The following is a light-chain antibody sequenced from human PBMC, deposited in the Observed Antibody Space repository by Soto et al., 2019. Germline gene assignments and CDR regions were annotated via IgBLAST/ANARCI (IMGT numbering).Light chain of an antibody. V-gene: IGLV1-47*01. CDR1: SSNIGSNY. CDR3: AAWYSSLTGVV. J-gene: IGLJ2*01. Sequence: QSVLTQPPSASGTPGQRVTISCSGSSSNIGSNYVYWYQQLPGTAPKLLIYNNNKRPSGVPDRFSGSKSGTSASLAISGLRSEDEADYYCAAWYSSLTGVVFGGGTKLTVL. CDR2: NNN.